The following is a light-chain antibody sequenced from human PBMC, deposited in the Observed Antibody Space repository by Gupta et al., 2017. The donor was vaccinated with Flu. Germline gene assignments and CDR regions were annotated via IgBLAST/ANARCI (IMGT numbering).Light chain of an antibody. V-gene: IGKV3-15*01. Sequence: PATLSVSPGERATPSCRASESVSNNLAWFQQKHGQAPRLLIFGASFRGTGVPDRFSGSGSGTEFTLTINGLQSEDFAIYYCQQYHNWPRTFGQGTRVDIK. J-gene: IGKJ1*01. CDR2: GAS. CDR1: ESVSNN. CDR3: QQYHNWPRT.